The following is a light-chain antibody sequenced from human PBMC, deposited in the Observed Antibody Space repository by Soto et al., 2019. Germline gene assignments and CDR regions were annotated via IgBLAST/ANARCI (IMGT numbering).Light chain of an antibody. V-gene: IGLV2-14*01. Sequence: QSALTQPASVSGSPGQSITISCTGTSSDVGGYNYVSWYQQHSGKAPKFMIYDVSNRPSGVSNRFSGSKSGNTASLTIPGLQAEDEADYYCCSYTTSNTRQIVFGTGTKVTVL. CDR2: DVS. CDR1: SSDVGGYNY. CDR3: CSYTTSNTRQIV. J-gene: IGLJ1*01.